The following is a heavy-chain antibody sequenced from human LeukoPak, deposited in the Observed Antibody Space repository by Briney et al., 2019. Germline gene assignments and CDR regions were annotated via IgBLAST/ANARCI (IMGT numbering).Heavy chain of an antibody. D-gene: IGHD5-12*01. CDR3: ARADPFYSGYDY. J-gene: IGHJ4*02. CDR1: GYTFTSYD. Sequence: AASVKVSCKASGYTFTSYDINWVRLATGQGLEWMGWINPNSGGTNYAQKFQGRVTMTRDTSISTAYMELSRLRSDDTAVYYCARADPFYSGYDYWGQGTLVTVSS. CDR2: INPNSGGT. V-gene: IGHV1-2*02.